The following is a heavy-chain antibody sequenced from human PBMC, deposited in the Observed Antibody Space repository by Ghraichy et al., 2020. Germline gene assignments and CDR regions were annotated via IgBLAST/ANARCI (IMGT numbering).Heavy chain of an antibody. J-gene: IGHJ5*02. CDR3: ASNYDFNWFDP. CDR1: GGSISSGGYS. Sequence: SETLSLTCAVSGGSISSGGYSWSWIRQPPGKGLEWIGYIYHSGSTYYNTSLKSRVTISVDRSKNQFSLKLSSVTAADTAVYYCASNYDFNWFDPWGQGTLVTVSS. CDR2: IYHSGST. D-gene: IGHD3-3*01. V-gene: IGHV4-30-2*01.